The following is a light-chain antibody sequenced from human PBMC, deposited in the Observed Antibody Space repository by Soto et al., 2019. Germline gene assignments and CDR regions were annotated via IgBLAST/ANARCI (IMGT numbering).Light chain of an antibody. J-gene: IGLJ1*01. CDR3: CSYAGNSEV. CDR2: EVT. Sequence: QSALTQPASVSGSPGQSITIPCTGTSCDVGSYNLVSWYQQHPGKAPKLLIYEVTERPSGGSNRFSGSKSGNTASLTISGLQPDDEADYYCCSYAGNSEVFGTGTKVTVL. V-gene: IGLV2-23*02. CDR1: SCDVGSYNL.